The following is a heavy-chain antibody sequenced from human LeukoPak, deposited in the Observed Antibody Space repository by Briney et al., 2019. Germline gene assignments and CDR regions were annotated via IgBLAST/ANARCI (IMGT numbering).Heavy chain of an antibody. J-gene: IGHJ6*03. V-gene: IGHV1-2*02. CDR3: ARDRGYAVAGLRDYYYYYMDV. CDR2: INPNSGGT. CDR1: GYTFTGYY. D-gene: IGHD6-19*01. Sequence: ASVKVSCKASGYTFTGYYMHWVRQAPGQGLEWMGWINPNSGGTNYAQKFQGRVTMTRDTSISTAYMKLSRLRSDDTAVYYCARDRGYAVAGLRDYYYYYMDVWGKGTTVTVSS.